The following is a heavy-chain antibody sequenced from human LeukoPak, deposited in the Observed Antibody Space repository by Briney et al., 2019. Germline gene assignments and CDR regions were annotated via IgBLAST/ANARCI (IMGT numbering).Heavy chain of an antibody. CDR2: FYYSGST. Sequence: SETLSLTCTVSGGSISSYYWCWIRQPPGKGLEWIGYFYYSGSTNYNPSLKSRVTISGDTSKNQFSLKLSSVTAADTAVYYCARESDLHFDYWGQGTLVTVFS. V-gene: IGHV4-59*01. CDR3: ARESDLHFDY. CDR1: GGSISSYY. J-gene: IGHJ4*02.